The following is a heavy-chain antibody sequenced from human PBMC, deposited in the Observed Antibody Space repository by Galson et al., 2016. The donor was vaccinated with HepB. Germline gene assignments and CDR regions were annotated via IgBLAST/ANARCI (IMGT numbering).Heavy chain of an antibody. V-gene: IGHV4-34*01. J-gene: IGHJ4*02. CDR1: GGSLSGYY. Sequence: SETLSLTCAVSGGSLSGYYWSWIRQPPGKGLEWIGEISNSGSTNHNPSLKSRVTISPDTSRNQFSLILTSVTDADTAVYYCTRGRGIALWGQGTLVTVSS. CDR3: TRGRGIAL. CDR2: ISNSGST.